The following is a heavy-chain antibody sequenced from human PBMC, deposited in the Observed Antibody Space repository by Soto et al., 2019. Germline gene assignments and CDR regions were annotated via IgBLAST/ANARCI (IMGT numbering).Heavy chain of an antibody. Sequence: SETLSLTCAVYGGSFSGYYWSWIRQPPGKGLEWIGEINHSGSTNYNPSLKSRVTISVDTSKNQFSLKLSPVTAADTAVYYCARGRSSGYYQYYYYGMDVWGQGTTVTVSS. CDR3: ARGRSSGYYQYYYYGMDV. CDR1: GGSFSGYY. V-gene: IGHV4-34*01. J-gene: IGHJ6*02. D-gene: IGHD3-22*01. CDR2: INHSGST.